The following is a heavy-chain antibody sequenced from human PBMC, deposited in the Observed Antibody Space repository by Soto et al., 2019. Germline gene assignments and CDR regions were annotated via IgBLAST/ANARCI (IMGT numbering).Heavy chain of an antibody. CDR2: IYPGDFDT. CDR1: GYSFTSYW. J-gene: IGHJ4*02. CDR3: ARGPHDFWSGYYIDY. Sequence: GESLKISCKGSGYSFTSYWIGWVRQMPGKGLEWMGIIYPGDFDTRYSPSFQGQVTISADKSISTAYLQWSSLKASDTAMYYCARGPHDFWSGYYIDYWGQGTLVTVSS. D-gene: IGHD3-3*01. V-gene: IGHV5-51*01.